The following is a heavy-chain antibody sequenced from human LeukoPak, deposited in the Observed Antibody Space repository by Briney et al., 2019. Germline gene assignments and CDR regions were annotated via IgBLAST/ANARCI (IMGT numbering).Heavy chain of an antibody. CDR3: ARLGRDRYCSSTSCYENDY. V-gene: IGHV4-34*01. CDR2: INHSGST. CDR1: GGSFSGYY. Sequence: SETLCLTCAVYGGSFSGYYWSWIRQPPGKGLEWIGEINHSGSTNYNPSLKSRVTISVDTSKNQFSLKLSSVTAADTAVYYCARLGRDRYCSSTSCYENDYWGQGTLVTVSS. J-gene: IGHJ4*02. D-gene: IGHD2-2*01.